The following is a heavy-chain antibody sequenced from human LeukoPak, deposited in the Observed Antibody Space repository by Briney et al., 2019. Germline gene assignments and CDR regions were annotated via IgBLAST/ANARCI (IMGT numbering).Heavy chain of an antibody. J-gene: IGHJ4*02. V-gene: IGHV4-4*07. D-gene: IGHD2-15*01. Sequence: SETLSLTCTVSGGSISSYYWSWIRQPAGKGLEWIGRIYTSGGTNYNPSLKSRVTMSVDTSKNQFSLKLSSVTAADTAVYYCARLSRAAREIDYWGQGTLVTVSS. CDR1: GGSISSYY. CDR3: ARLSRAAREIDY. CDR2: IYTSGGT.